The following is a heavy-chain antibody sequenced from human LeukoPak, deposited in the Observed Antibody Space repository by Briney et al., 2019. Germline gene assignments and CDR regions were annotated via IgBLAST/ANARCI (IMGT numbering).Heavy chain of an antibody. CDR3: ARYSGWNDAFDI. J-gene: IGHJ3*02. V-gene: IGHV1-8*01. CDR2: MKPNSGNT. D-gene: IGHD6-19*01. Sequence: ASVKVSCKASGYTFTSYDINWVRQATGQGLEWMGWMKPNSGNTGYAQKFQGRVTMTRNTSISTAYMELSSLRSEDTAVYYCARYSGWNDAFDIWGQGTMVTVSS. CDR1: GYTFTSYD.